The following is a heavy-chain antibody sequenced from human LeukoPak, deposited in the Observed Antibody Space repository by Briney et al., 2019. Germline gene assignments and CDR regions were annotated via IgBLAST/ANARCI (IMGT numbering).Heavy chain of an antibody. CDR2: IKQDGSEE. CDR1: GFTFGDYA. D-gene: IGHD6-13*01. Sequence: GGSLRLTCTASGFTFGDYAMSWVRQAPGKGLEWVANIKQDGSEEYYVDSVKGRFTISRDNAKNSLYLQMNSLRAEDTAVYYCAREIAAAGTLTLDYWGQGTLVTVSS. CDR3: AREIAAAGTLTLDY. J-gene: IGHJ4*02. V-gene: IGHV3-7*01.